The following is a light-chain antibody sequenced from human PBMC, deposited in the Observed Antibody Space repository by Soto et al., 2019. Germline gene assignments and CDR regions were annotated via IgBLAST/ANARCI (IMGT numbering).Light chain of an antibody. V-gene: IGLV1-44*01. CDR1: SSNIGTNT. CDR3: AAWDDSLSGHFV. CDR2: NNN. J-gene: IGLJ1*01. Sequence: QSVLPQPPSASGTHGQRGTISCSESSSNIGTNTVSWYQHLPGTAPKLLIYNNNQRPSGVPDRFSGSKSGTSASLAISGLQSEDEADYYCAAWDDSLSGHFVFGTGTKVTVL.